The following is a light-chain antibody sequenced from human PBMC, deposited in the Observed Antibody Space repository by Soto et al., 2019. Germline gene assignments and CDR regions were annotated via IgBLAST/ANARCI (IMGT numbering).Light chain of an antibody. V-gene: IGLV2-11*01. Sequence: QSALTQPRSVSGSPGQSVTISCTGTSSDVGDYNFVSWYQQHPGKAPKFLIFDVSKRPSGVPDRFSASKSGNTASLTISGLQAEDEADYYCCSYAGSYNYVFGSGTKVTVL. CDR3: CSYAGSYNYV. J-gene: IGLJ1*01. CDR2: DVS. CDR1: SSDVGDYNF.